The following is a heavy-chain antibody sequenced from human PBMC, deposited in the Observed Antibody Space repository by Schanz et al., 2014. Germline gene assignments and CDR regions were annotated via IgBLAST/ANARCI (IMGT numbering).Heavy chain of an antibody. J-gene: IGHJ3*02. CDR2: MNQDGSVK. CDR1: GFTFSGYW. Sequence: EVQLVESGGGLVQPGGSVRLSCAASGFTFSGYWMSWVRQAPGKGLEWVANMNQDGSVKNYVDSVKGRFTISRDNSKNTLYLQMSSLRAEDTALYYCAKDPHRDYGGKPQTFDIWGQGTMVTVSS. D-gene: IGHD4-17*01. CDR3: AKDPHRDYGGKPQTFDI. V-gene: IGHV3-7*01.